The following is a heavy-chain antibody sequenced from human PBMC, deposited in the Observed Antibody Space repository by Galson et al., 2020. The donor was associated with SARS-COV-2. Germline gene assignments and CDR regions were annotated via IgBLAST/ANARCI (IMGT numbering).Heavy chain of an antibody. CDR2: IYYSGST. J-gene: IGHJ5*01. Sequence: TLSLTCAVSGGSISSRGYSWSWIRQPPGKGLEWIGYIYYSGSTYYNPSLKSRVTISVDTSKNQFSLNLSSVTAADTAVYFCARSSVVLSSYGVVRIEWFDSWGQGTLVTVSS. D-gene: IGHD4-17*01. CDR3: ARSSVVLSSYGVVRIEWFDS. V-gene: IGHV4-30-4*07. CDR1: GGSISSRGYS.